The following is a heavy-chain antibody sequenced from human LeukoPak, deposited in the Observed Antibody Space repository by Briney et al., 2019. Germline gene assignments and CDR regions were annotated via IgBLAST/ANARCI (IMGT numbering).Heavy chain of an antibody. D-gene: IGHD3-3*01. CDR3: ARGQSITIFGVVTTPFDY. CDR2: IDHSGSS. V-gene: IGHV4-38-2*02. J-gene: IGHJ4*02. CDR1: GYSISSGYY. Sequence: SETLSLTCTVSGYSISSGYYWGWIRQPPGKGLEWIGSIDHSGSSYCNPSLKSRVTISVDTSKNQFSLKLSSVTAADTAVYYCARGQSITIFGVVTTPFDYWGQGTMVTVCS.